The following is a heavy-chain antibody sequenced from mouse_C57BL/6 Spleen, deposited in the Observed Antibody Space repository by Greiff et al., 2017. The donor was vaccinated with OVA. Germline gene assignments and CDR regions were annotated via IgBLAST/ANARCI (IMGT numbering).Heavy chain of an antibody. CDR1: GFTFSDAW. V-gene: IGHV6-6*01. D-gene: IGHD2-4*01. J-gene: IGHJ3*01. Sequence: EVQGVESGGGLVQPGGSMKLSCAASGFTFSDAWMDWVRQSPEKGLEWVAEIRNKANNHATYYAESVKGRFTISRDDSKSSVYLQMNSLRAEDTGIYYCTRALYYDYDGFAYWGQGTLVTVSA. CDR2: IRNKANNHAT. CDR3: TRALYYDYDGFAY.